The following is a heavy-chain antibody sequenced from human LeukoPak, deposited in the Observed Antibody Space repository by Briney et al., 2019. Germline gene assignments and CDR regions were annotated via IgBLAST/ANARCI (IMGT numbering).Heavy chain of an antibody. D-gene: IGHD1-26*01. V-gene: IGHV3-30*02. CDR1: GFTFSSYG. J-gene: IGHJ4*02. CDR2: IRYDGSNK. CDR3: AKDPSGSYTGRFDY. Sequence: PGGSLRLSCAASGFTFSSYGMHWVRQAPGKGLEWVAFIRYDGSNKYYADSVKGRFTISRDNSKNTLYLQMNSLRAEDTAVYYCAKDPSGSYTGRFDYWGQGTLVTVSS.